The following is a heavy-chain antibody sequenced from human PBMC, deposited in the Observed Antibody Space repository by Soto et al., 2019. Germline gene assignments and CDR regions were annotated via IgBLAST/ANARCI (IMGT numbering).Heavy chain of an antibody. V-gene: IGHV4-59*01. D-gene: IGHD3-3*01. CDR3: ARTYDFWSGYSGGYYYYGMDV. Sequence: SETLSLTCTVSGGSISSYYWIWIRQPPGKGLEWIGYIYYSGSTNYNPSLKSRVTISVDTSKNQFSLKLSSVTAADTAVYYCARTYDFWSGYSGGYYYYGMDVWGQGTTVTVSS. J-gene: IGHJ6*02. CDR1: GGSISSYY. CDR2: IYYSGST.